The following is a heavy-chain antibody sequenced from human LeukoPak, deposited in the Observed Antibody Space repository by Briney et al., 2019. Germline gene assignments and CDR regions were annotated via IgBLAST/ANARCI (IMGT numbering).Heavy chain of an antibody. CDR2: MNPNSGNT. D-gene: IGHD2-15*01. V-gene: IGHV1-8*03. CDR1: GYTFTSYD. CDR3: ARDGGIVASSFGYYMDV. Sequence: ASVKVSCKASGYTFTSYDINWVRQATGQGLEWMGGMNPNSGNTGYAQKFQGRVTITRNTSISTAYMELSSLRSEDTAVYYCARDGGIVASSFGYYMDVWGKGTTVTVSS. J-gene: IGHJ6*03.